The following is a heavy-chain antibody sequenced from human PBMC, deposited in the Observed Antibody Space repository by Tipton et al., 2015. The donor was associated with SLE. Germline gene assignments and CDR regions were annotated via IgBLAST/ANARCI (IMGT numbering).Heavy chain of an antibody. J-gene: IGHJ6*03. V-gene: IGHV4-61*02. CDR3: ARGTKGGYYYYYYMDV. CDR2: IYASGST. Sequence: TLSLTCNVSGDSISSGPYSWSWIRQPAGRGLEWIGRIYASGSTHYNPSLKSRVSISVDTSKNQFSLKLSSVTAADTAVYYCARGTKGGYYYYYYMDVWGKGTTVTVSS. CDR1: GDSISSGPYS.